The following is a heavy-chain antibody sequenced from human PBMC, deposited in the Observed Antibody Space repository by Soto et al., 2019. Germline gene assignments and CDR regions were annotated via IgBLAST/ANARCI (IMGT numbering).Heavy chain of an antibody. CDR1: GGSFSGYY. J-gene: IGHJ6*02. CDR2: INHSGST. Sequence: SETLSLTCAVYGGSFSGYYWSWIRQPPGKGLEWIGEINHSGSTNYNPSLKSRVTISVDTSKNQFSLKLSSVTAADTAVYYCARTEVRGQLVTIPWGQGTTVTVSS. CDR3: ARTEVRGQLVTIP. V-gene: IGHV4-34*01. D-gene: IGHD6-6*01.